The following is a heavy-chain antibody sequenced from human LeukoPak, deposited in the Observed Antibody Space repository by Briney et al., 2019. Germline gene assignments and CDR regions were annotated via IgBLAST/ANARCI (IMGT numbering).Heavy chain of an antibody. V-gene: IGHV1-18*01. Sequence: ASVKVSCKASGYTFTSYGISWVRQAPGEGLEWMGWISAYNGNTNYAQKLQGRVTMTTDTSTSTAYMELRSLRSDDTAVYYCARARYGTNSEVGDYWGQGTLVTVSS. CDR1: GYTFTSYG. CDR3: ARARYGTNSEVGDY. D-gene: IGHD4-23*01. CDR2: ISAYNGNT. J-gene: IGHJ4*02.